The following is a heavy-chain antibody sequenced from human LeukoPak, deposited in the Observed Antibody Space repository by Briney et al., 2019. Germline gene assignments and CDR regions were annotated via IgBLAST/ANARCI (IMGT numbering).Heavy chain of an antibody. CDR2: ISHDESNE. D-gene: IGHD3-22*01. J-gene: IGHJ4*02. CDR3: AREGNYYHRSGIWDFDY. V-gene: IGHV3-30-3*01. Sequence: PGGSLRLSCAASGFTFRNYAMHWVRQTPGKGLEWVTVISHDESNEYYADSVKGRFTISRDNSKNTLYLQMNSLRADDTAVYYCAREGNYYHRSGIWDFDYWGQGTLVTVSS. CDR1: GFTFRNYA.